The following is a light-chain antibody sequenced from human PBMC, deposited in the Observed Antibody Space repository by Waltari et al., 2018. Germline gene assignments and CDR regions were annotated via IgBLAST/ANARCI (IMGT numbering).Light chain of an antibody. Sequence: EIVLTQSPGPLSLSPGERATPPCRASQRVSTSYLSWYQQKPGHAPRVLIHGASNRATGIPDRFSGSWSGTDFTIAISRLEPEDFAVYYCQQYGSSPWTFSQGTKVEIK. V-gene: IGKV3-20*01. CDR1: QRVSTSY. J-gene: IGKJ1*01. CDR3: QQYGSSPWT. CDR2: GAS.